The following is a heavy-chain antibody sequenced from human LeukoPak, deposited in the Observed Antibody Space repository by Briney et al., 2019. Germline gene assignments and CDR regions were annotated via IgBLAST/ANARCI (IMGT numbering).Heavy chain of an antibody. CDR2: INPNSGGT. Sequence: ASVKVSCKASGYTFTGYYMHWVRQAPGQGLEWMGWINPNSGGTNYAQKFQGRVTMTRDTSISTAYMELSRLRSDDTAVYYCARTSDYYNYYFDYWGQGTPVTVSS. D-gene: IGHD4-11*01. CDR1: GYTFTGYY. J-gene: IGHJ4*02. V-gene: IGHV1-2*02. CDR3: ARTSDYYNYYFDY.